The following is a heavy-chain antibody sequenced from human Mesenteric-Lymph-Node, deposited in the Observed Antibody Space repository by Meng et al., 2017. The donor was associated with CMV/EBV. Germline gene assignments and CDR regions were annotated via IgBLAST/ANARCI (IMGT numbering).Heavy chain of an antibody. CDR1: GYSISSGYY. V-gene: IGHV4-38-2*02. CDR3: ARGIAAAGTGGTNWFDP. CDR2: INHSGST. J-gene: IGHJ5*02. Sequence: SETLSLTCNVSGYSISSGYYWGWIRQPPGKGLEWIGEINHSGSTNYNPSLKSRVTISVDTSKNQFSLKLSSVTAADTAVYYCARGIAAAGTGGTNWFDPWGQGTLVTVSS. D-gene: IGHD6-13*01.